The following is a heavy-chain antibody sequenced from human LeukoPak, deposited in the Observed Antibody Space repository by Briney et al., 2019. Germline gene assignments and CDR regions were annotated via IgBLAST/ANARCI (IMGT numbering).Heavy chain of an antibody. J-gene: IGHJ6*03. V-gene: IGHV1-69*05. CDR3: ARAEHCSSTSCLNYYMDV. D-gene: IGHD2-2*01. CDR2: IIPIFGTA. Sequence: SVKVSFKASGGTFIIYAISWVRQAPGQGVEWMGGIIPIFGTANYAQKFQGRVTITTDESTSTAYMELSSLRSEDTAVYYCARAEHCSSTSCLNYYMDVWGKGTTVTVSS. CDR1: GGTFIIYA.